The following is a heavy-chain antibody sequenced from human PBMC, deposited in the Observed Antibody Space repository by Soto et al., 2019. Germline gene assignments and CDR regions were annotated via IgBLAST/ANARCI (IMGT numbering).Heavy chain of an antibody. CDR2: IYPGDSDT. D-gene: IGHD6-19*01. Sequence: SGASLTISCQGSGYSFTSYWIGWVRQLPGKGLEWMGIIYPGDSDTRYSPSFQGQVTISADKSISTAYLQWSSLKASDTAMYYCARGRQWLDPYYGMDVWGQGTTVTVSS. V-gene: IGHV5-51*01. J-gene: IGHJ6*02. CDR3: ARGRQWLDPYYGMDV. CDR1: GYSFTSYW.